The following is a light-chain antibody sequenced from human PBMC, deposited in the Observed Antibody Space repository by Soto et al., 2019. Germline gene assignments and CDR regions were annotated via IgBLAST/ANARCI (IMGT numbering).Light chain of an antibody. V-gene: IGKV3-20*01. CDR2: GAS. CDR3: QQYGSSLT. Sequence: EVVLTQSPATLSFSPGERATLSCRASQSISRYLAWYQQKPGQAPRLLIYGASSRATGIPDRFSGSGSGTDFTLTISRLEPEDFAVYYCQQYGSSLTFGGGTKVDI. CDR1: QSISRY. J-gene: IGKJ4*01.